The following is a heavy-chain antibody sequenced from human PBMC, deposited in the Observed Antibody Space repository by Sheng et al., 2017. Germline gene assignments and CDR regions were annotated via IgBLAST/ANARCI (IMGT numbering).Heavy chain of an antibody. CDR3: TRDPFTDYYYDGMDV. CDR1: GFTVTSHY. CDR2: IYSGGNT. J-gene: IGHJ6*02. V-gene: IGHV3-53*01. Sequence: DVQLVESGGGLVQPGTSLTLSCAASGFTVTSHYISWVRQAPGKGLEWVSGIYSGGNTYYADSVRGRFTVSRDISKSTLYLQMNNLRADDTAVYYCTRDPFTDYYYDGMDVWGQGTTVTV.